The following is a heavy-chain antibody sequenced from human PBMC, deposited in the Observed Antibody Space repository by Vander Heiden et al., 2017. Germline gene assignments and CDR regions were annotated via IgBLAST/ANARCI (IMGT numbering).Heavy chain of an antibody. V-gene: IGHV4-34*01. CDR2: INHSGST. CDR3: ARGGGDITIFGVVPPYWFDP. CDR1: GGSCSGYY. D-gene: IGHD3-3*01. J-gene: IGHJ5*02. Sequence: QVQLQQWGAGLLKPSEPLSLTCAVYGGSCSGYYWSWIRQPPGKGLEWIWEINHSGSTNYNPSLKSRVTISVDTSKNQFSLKLSSVTAADTAVYYCARGGGDITIFGVVPPYWFDPWGQGTLVTVSS.